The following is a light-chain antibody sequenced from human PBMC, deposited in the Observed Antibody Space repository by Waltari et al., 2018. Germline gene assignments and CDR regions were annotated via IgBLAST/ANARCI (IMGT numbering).Light chain of an antibody. Sequence: QSALTQPASVSGSPGQSITIPCTGTSSDVGSYTLVSWYQQHPVKSPKLTIYEGSKRPSGVSNRCSGSKSGNTASLTISGLQAEDEADYYCCSYAGIGTLYVFGTGTKVTVL. CDR1: SSDVGSYTL. V-gene: IGLV2-23*01. J-gene: IGLJ1*01. CDR3: CSYAGIGTLYV. CDR2: EGS.